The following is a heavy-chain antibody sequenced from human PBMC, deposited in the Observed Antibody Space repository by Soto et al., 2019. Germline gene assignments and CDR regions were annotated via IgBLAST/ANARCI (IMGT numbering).Heavy chain of an antibody. CDR1: GASISSGDYY. CDR3: ALRFGTA. J-gene: IGHJ6*02. CDR2: IYYSGTT. V-gene: IGHV4-30-4*01. D-gene: IGHD3-3*01. Sequence: QVQLQESGPGLVKPAQTLSLTCTVSGASISSGDYYWTWIRQPPGKGLEWIGYIYYSGTTYYNPSLKSRVSISLDTSKNRFSLKLSSVTAADTGVYYCALRFGTAWGRGTTVTVSS.